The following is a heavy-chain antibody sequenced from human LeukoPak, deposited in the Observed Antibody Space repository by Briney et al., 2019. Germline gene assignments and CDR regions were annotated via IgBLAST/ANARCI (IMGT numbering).Heavy chain of an antibody. Sequence: PGGSLRLSCAASGFTFSSYEMNWVRQAPGKGLEWVSYISSSGSTIYYADSVKGRFTISRDNAKNSLYLRMNSLRAEDTAVYYCARGAYCSSTSCYSAFDIWGQGTMVTVSS. CDR3: ARGAYCSSTSCYSAFDI. D-gene: IGHD2-2*02. CDR1: GFTFSSYE. V-gene: IGHV3-48*03. CDR2: ISSSGSTI. J-gene: IGHJ3*02.